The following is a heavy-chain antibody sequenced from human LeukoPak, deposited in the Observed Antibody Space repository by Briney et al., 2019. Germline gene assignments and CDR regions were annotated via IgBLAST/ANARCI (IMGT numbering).Heavy chain of an antibody. J-gene: IGHJ4*02. CDR3: ARDLRRNYYDSSGYLY. CDR2: INTNTGNP. Sequence: ASVKVSCKASGYTFTSYAMNWVRQAPGQGLEWMGWINTNTGNPTYAQGFTGRFVFSLDTSVSTAYLQISSLKAEDTAVYYCARDLRRNYYDSSGYLYWGQGPLVTVSS. D-gene: IGHD3-22*01. CDR1: GYTFTSYA. V-gene: IGHV7-4-1*02.